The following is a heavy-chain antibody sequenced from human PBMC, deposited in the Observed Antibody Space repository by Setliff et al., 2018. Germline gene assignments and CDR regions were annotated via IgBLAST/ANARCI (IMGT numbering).Heavy chain of an antibody. D-gene: IGHD1-26*01. CDR3: AAVGIDAGGGWFDP. J-gene: IGHJ5*02. CDR1: GGFIRDYY. Sequence: SETLSLTCTVSGGFIRDYYWNWIRQSPGKGLEWIGYTYYRGTTNYNSSLKSRVTISIGMSKNQFSLKLSSATAADTAVYFCAAVGIDAGGGWFDPWGHGIPVTVSS. V-gene: IGHV4-59*01. CDR2: TYYRGTT.